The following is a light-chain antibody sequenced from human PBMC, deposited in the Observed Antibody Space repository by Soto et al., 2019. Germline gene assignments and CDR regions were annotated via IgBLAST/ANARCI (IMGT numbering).Light chain of an antibody. V-gene: IGLV1-40*01. J-gene: IGLJ1*01. CDR1: SSHIGAGYD. CDR3: QSYDSSLSGSIV. Sequence: QSALTQPPSVSGAPGQRVTISCTGSSSHIGAGYDVHWYQQLPGTAPKVLIYGNINRPSGVPDRFSGSKSGTSASLAITGLQAEEEAEYYCQSYDSSLSGSIVFGTGTKLTVL. CDR2: GNI.